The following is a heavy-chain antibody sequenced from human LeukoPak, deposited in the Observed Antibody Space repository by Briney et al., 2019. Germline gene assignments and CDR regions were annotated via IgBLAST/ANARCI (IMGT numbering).Heavy chain of an antibody. Sequence: GASVKVSCKASGGTFSSYAISWVRQAPGQGLEWMGGIIPIFGTANYAQKFQGRVTITADKSTSTAYMELSSLRSEDTAVYYCARGPRYGGNLYYFDYWGQGTLVTVSS. D-gene: IGHD4-23*01. CDR2: IIPIFGTA. CDR3: ARGPRYGGNLYYFDY. V-gene: IGHV1-69*06. CDR1: GGTFSSYA. J-gene: IGHJ4*02.